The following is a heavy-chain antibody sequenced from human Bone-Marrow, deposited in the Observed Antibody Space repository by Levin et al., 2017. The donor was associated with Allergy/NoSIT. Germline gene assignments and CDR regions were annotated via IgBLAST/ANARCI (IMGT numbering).Heavy chain of an antibody. D-gene: IGHD5-12*01. CDR1: GFTFDDYG. J-gene: IGHJ6*03. V-gene: IGHV3-20*04. Sequence: RAGGSLRLSCAASGFTFDDYGMNWVRQVPGKGLEWVSGINWNGDGAAYAVSVRGRFTISRDNAKNSLYLQLSSLRAEDTALYYCARTVATDQYYYYMDVWGRGTMVTVSS. CDR2: INWNGDGA. CDR3: ARTVATDQYYYYMDV.